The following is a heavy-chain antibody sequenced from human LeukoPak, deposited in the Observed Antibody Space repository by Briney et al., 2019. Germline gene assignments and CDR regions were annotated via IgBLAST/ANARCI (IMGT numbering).Heavy chain of an antibody. J-gene: IGHJ4*02. Sequence: SETLSLTCAVYGGSFSGYYWSWIRQPSGKGLEWIGEINHTGNTGYNPSLKSRVTISVDTSKNQFSLKLSSVTAADTAVYYCARKTVPTGVDYWGQGTLVTVSS. D-gene: IGHD4-17*01. CDR2: INHTGNT. CDR1: GGSFSGYY. V-gene: IGHV4-34*01. CDR3: ARKTVPTGVDY.